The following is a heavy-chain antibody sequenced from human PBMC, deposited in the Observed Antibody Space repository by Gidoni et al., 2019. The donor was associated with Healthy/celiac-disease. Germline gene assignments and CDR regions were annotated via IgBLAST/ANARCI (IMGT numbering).Heavy chain of an antibody. J-gene: IGHJ4*02. CDR2: ISYDGSNK. Sequence: QVQLVESGGGGVQPGRSLRLSCAASGFTFSSYAMHWVRQAPGKGLEWVAVISYDGSNKYYADSVKGRFTISRDNSKNTLYLQMNSLRAEDTAVYYCARDEGWGESGTIDYWGQGTLVTVSS. CDR1: GFTFSSYA. CDR3: ARDEGWGESGTIDY. D-gene: IGHD3-10*01. V-gene: IGHV3-30-3*01.